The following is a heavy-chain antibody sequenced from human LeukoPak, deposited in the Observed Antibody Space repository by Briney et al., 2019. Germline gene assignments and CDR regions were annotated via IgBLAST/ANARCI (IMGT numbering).Heavy chain of an antibody. Sequence: SQTLSLTCTVSGGSISSGGYYWSWIRQHPGKGLEWIGYIYYSGSTYYNPSLKSRVTISVDTSKNQFSLKLSSVTAADTAVYYCARAAVSGPAALPDYWGQGALVTVSS. J-gene: IGHJ4*02. CDR1: GGSISSGGYY. V-gene: IGHV4-31*03. CDR3: ARAAVSGPAALPDY. CDR2: IYYSGST. D-gene: IGHD2-2*01.